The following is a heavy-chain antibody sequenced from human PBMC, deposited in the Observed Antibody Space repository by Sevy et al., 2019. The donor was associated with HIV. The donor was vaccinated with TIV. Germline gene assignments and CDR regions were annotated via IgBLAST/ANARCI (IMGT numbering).Heavy chain of an antibody. CDR1: GFTFSSYG. D-gene: IGHD3-9*01. Sequence: GGSLRLSCAASGFTFSSYGMHWVRQAPGKGLEWVAFIRYDGSNKYYADSVKGRFTISRDNSKNTLFLQMNSLRAEDTAVYYCAKLPNICTGYYGYDYWGQGTLVTVSS. CDR2: IRYDGSNK. J-gene: IGHJ4*02. CDR3: AKLPNICTGYYGYDY. V-gene: IGHV3-30*02.